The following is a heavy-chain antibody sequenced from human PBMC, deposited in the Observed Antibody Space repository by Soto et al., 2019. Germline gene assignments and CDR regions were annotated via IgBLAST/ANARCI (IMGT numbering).Heavy chain of an antibody. CDR2: IIPLFGTA. J-gene: IGHJ4*02. D-gene: IGHD2-21*01. CDR1: GGTFSSYG. CDR3: ARDVIAGIIGSIRYFDH. Sequence: GASVKVSCKASGGTFSSYGITWVRQAPGQGHEWMGGIIPLFGTANYAQKFQGRVTITADESTSTAYMELNSLRSEDTAVYYCARDVIAGIIGSIRYFDHWGQGTLVTVSS. V-gene: IGHV1-69*13.